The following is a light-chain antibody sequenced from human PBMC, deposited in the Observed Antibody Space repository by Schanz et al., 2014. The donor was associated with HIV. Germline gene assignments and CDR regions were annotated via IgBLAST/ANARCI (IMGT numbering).Light chain of an antibody. Sequence: AIQMTQSPSSLSASVGDRVTITCRASQDIRNDLGWYQQKPGKAPKLLIYAAFRLQSGVPSRFSGSGSGTDFTVTISSLQPDDSASYYCQQYDSYPGTFGHGTQVEIK. CDR1: QDIRND. CDR2: AAF. J-gene: IGKJ1*01. CDR3: QQYDSYPGT. V-gene: IGKV1-6*01.